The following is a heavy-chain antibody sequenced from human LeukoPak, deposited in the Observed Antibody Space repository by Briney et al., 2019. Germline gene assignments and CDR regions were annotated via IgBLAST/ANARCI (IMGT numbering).Heavy chain of an antibody. Sequence: SETLSLTCTVSGGSINDYYWTWIRQPPGEGREWIAYVYNSGTTNYNPSLKSRVTMSVDTSKNKFSLRLSSVTAADTAVYYCARAWATDYFDAWGQGTLVTVSS. J-gene: IGHJ4*02. V-gene: IGHV4-59*01. CDR1: GGSINDYY. CDR3: ARAWATDYFDA. CDR2: VYNSGTT.